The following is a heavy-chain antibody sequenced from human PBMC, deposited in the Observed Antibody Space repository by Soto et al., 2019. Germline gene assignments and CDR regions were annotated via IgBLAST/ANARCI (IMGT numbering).Heavy chain of an antibody. D-gene: IGHD3-3*01. J-gene: IGHJ5*02. V-gene: IGHV3-23*01. CDR1: GFTFSSYA. CDR2: ISGSGGST. CDR3: AKGEETYYDFWSGSYGFDP. Sequence: GGSLRLACAASGFTFSSYAMSWVRQAPGKGLEWVSAISGSGGSTYYADSVKGRFTISRDNSKNTLYLQMNSLRAEDTAVYYCAKGEETYYDFWSGSYGFDPWGQATLVTVSS.